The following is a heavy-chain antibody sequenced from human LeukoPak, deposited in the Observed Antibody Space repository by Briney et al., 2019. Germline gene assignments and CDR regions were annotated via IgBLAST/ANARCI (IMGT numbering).Heavy chain of an antibody. CDR2: IIPVFGSS. Sequence: SVKVSCKASGGSFISYAITWVRQAPGQGLEWMGRIIPVFGSSNYAQKFQDRVTLTADIASNTAYMELNSLTSEDTAVYFCAKQGGARQDYYMDVWGNGTTVIVSS. J-gene: IGHJ6*03. CDR1: GGSFISYA. CDR3: AKQGGARQDYYMDV. V-gene: IGHV1-69*06. D-gene: IGHD1-26*01.